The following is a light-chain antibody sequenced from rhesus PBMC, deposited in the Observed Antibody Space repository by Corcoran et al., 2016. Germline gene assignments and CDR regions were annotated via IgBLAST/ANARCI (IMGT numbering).Light chain of an antibody. CDR1: QGISSW. CDR2: KAA. V-gene: IGKV1-21*01. Sequence: DIQMTQSPSSLSASGGDRVTITCRASQGISSWLAWYQQKPGKAPKLLIYKAASLQSGVPSRFSGSGSGTAFTLTISRLQPEDFAAYYFQQYISSPPTFGQGTKVEIQ. J-gene: IGKJ1*01. CDR3: QQYISSPPT.